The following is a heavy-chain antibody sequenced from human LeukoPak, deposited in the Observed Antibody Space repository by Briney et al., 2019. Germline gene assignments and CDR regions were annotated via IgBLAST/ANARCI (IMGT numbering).Heavy chain of an antibody. Sequence: GRSLRLSCAASGFTFDDYAMHWVRQAPGKGLEWVSGISWNSGSIGYADSVKGRFTISRDNAENSLFLQMNSLRAEDMALYYCARGMATGGRLDYWGQGTLVTVSS. CDR1: GFTFDDYA. J-gene: IGHJ4*02. CDR2: ISWNSGSI. CDR3: ARGMATGGRLDY. V-gene: IGHV3-9*03. D-gene: IGHD5-24*01.